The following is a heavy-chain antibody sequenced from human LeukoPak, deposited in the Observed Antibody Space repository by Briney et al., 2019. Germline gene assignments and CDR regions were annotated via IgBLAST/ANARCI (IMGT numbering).Heavy chain of an antibody. Sequence: GGSLRLSCAASGFIFSSYSMNWVRQAPGKGLEWVANIKQDGSEKYYVYSVKGRFTISRDNAKNSLYLQMNGLRAEDTAVYYCARSSTWLSYGMDVWGQGTTVTVSS. J-gene: IGHJ6*02. V-gene: IGHV3-7*01. CDR3: ARSSTWLSYGMDV. D-gene: IGHD6-19*01. CDR1: GFIFSSYS. CDR2: IKQDGSEK.